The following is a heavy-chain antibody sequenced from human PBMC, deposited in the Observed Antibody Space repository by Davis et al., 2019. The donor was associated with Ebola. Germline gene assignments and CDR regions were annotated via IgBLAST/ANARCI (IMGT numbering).Heavy chain of an antibody. V-gene: IGHV4-59*12. D-gene: IGHD6-19*01. CDR2: IYYSGST. CDR1: GGSISSYY. Sequence: MPSETLSLTCTVSGGSISSYYWSWIRQPPGKGLEWIGYIYYSGSTNYNPSLKSRVTISVDTSKNQFSLKLSSVTAADTAVYYCAREAVAGTLVWFYYFDYWGQGTLVTVSS. CDR3: AREAVAGTLVWFYYFDY. J-gene: IGHJ4*02.